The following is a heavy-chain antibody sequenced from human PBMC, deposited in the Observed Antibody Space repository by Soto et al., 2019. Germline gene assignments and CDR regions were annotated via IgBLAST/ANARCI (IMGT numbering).Heavy chain of an antibody. J-gene: IGHJ5*02. Sequence: SVPLSGRGSVSGGSSGDHDCPWVRQSPEKGLEWIGYMYYNGNINYNPSLKSRVTISIDTSKNQFSLTLKSVTAADTAVYYCASGGNCFAPWGQGVLVTVSS. V-gene: IGHV4-59*11. CDR2: MYYNGNI. CDR3: ASGGNCFAP. CDR1: GGSSGDHD. D-gene: IGHD3-16*01.